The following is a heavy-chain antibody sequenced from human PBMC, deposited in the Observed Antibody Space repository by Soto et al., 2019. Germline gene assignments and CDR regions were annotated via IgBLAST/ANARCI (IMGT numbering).Heavy chain of an antibody. CDR3: ARDYHGSGNP. CDR2: IKGDGTEK. V-gene: IGHV3-74*01. D-gene: IGHD3-10*01. J-gene: IGHJ5*02. Sequence: EVQLVESGGGLVKPGGSLRLSCEASGFSLSDYWITWVRKPQGKGLVWFSRIKGDGTEKDYADSVRGRFTISRDNAKNTVYLQLNSLRVEDTAVYYCARDYHGSGNPWGQGTPVTVSS. CDR1: GFSLSDYW.